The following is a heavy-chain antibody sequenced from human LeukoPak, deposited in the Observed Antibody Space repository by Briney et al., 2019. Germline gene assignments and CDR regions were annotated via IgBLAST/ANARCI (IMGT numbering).Heavy chain of an antibody. J-gene: IGHJ4*02. CDR3: ARDCSSTRCQGPVFDN. Sequence: ASVKVSCKASGYSFTSNYMHWVRQAPGQGLEWMGIIHPSGGNTNYAQKFQGRVAMTRDTSTSTVYMELSSLRSEDTAIYYCARDCSSTRCQGPVFDNWGQGTLVTVSS. V-gene: IGHV1-46*01. CDR1: GYSFTSNY. CDR2: IHPSGGNT. D-gene: IGHD2-2*01.